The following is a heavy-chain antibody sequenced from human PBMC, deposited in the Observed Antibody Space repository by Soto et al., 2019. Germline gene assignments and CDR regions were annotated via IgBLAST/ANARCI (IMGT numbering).Heavy chain of an antibody. CDR1: GFTFSDYW. V-gene: IGHV3-74*01. CDR3: ARGYDLWSGFYYYGLDV. D-gene: IGHD3-3*01. J-gene: IGHJ6*02. Sequence: EVQLVESGGGLVQPGGSLRLSCAASGFTFSDYWMHWVRQAPGKGLVWVSRINSDGSTTTYADSVKGRFTISRDNAKNTLYVQMNSLRAEDTAVYYCARGYDLWSGFYYYGLDVWGQGTTVTVSS. CDR2: INSDGSTT.